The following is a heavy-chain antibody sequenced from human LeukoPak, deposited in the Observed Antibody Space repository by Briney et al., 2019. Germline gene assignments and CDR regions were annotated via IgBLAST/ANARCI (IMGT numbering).Heavy chain of an antibody. V-gene: IGHV3-9*01. CDR2: ISWNSGSI. J-gene: IGHJ4*02. D-gene: IGHD2-15*01. CDR3: AKDDRPGGVVVAAIDY. Sequence: GGSLRLSCAASGFTFDDYAMHWVRQAPGKGLEWVSGISWNSGSIGYADSVKGRFTISGDNAKNSLYLQMNSLRAEDTALYYCAKDDRPGGVVVAAIDYWGQGTLVTVSS. CDR1: GFTFDDYA.